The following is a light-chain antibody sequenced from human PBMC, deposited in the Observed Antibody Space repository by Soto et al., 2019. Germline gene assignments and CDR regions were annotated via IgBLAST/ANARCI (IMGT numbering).Light chain of an antibody. CDR3: HQRYNWLT. CDR1: QTVSTY. CDR2: GAS. J-gene: IGKJ4*01. V-gene: IGKV3-11*01. Sequence: IVLTQSPATLSLSPGERATLSCRARQTVSTYLSWYQRKPGQAPRLLIYGASKRATGIPARFSGSGSGTDFTLTISSLEPEDCAVYYCHQRYNWLTFGGGTKVDIK.